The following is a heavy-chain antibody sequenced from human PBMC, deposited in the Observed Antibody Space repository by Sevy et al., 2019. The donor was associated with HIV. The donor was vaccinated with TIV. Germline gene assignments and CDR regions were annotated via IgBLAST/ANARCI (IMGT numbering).Heavy chain of an antibody. V-gene: IGHV3-74*01. Sequence: GGSLRLSCVASGFDFSTYWMHWVRQAPGKGLVWVSRIMGDGSRRSHADSVKGRFTISRDNAKNTLYLQMNSLRAEDTALYFCARDPFGGYYFDHWGPGTLVTVSS. CDR2: IMGDGSRR. CDR3: ARDPFGGYYFDH. D-gene: IGHD3-16*01. CDR1: GFDFSTYW. J-gene: IGHJ4*02.